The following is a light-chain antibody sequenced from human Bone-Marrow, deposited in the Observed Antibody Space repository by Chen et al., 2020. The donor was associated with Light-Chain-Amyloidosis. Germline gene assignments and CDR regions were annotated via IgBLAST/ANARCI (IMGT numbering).Light chain of an antibody. V-gene: IGLV3-21*02. CDR3: QVWDRGSDRPV. Sequence: SYVLTQPSSVSVAPGQTATIACGGNNIGSTSVHWYQQTPGQAPLLVVYDDSDRPSGIPERWSGSDSGNTATLTIGRVEAGDEADYDCQVWDRGSDRPVFGGGTKLTVL. CDR1: NIGSTS. CDR2: DDS. J-gene: IGLJ3*02.